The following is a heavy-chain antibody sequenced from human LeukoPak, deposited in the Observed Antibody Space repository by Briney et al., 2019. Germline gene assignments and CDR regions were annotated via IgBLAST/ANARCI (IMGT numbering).Heavy chain of an antibody. J-gene: IGHJ4*02. CDR3: ARQKNLGELFNDAFDI. CDR2: IYPGDSDT. D-gene: IGHD3-10*01. Sequence: GESLKISCKGSGYSFTSYWIGWVRQMPGKGLEWMGIIYPGDSDTRYSPSFQGQVTISADKSISTAYLQWSSLKASDTAMYYCARQKNLGELFNDAFDIWGQGTLVTVSS. CDR1: GYSFTSYW. V-gene: IGHV5-51*01.